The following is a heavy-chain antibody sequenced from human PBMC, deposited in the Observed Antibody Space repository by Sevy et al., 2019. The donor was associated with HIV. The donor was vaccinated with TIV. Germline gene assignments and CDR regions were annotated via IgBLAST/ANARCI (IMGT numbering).Heavy chain of an antibody. V-gene: IGHV3-23*01. CDR2: ISGSGTRT. Sequence: GGSRLSCAVSGFSFDSYGMTWVRQAPGKGLEWVSGISGSGTRTYYADSVKGRFIISRDNSKNTLYLQMNSLRSEDTAVYYCAKGGGGHYDPDEIGYYFYYYNMDVWGKGTTVTVSS. CDR1: GFSFDSYG. D-gene: IGHD3-22*01. J-gene: IGHJ6*03. CDR3: AKGGGGHYDPDEIGYYFYYYNMDV.